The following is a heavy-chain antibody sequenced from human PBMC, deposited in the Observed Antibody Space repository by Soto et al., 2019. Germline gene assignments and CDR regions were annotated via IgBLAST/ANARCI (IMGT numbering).Heavy chain of an antibody. CDR3: ARERAAAGTDY. CDR1: GYTFTSYD. CDR2: MNPNSGNT. Sequence: QVQLVQSGAEVKKPGASVKVSCKASGYTFTSYDINWVRQATGQGLEWMGWMNPNSGNTGYAQKFQGRVTMTRNTSISTGYMELSSLGSEDTGGYYCARERAAAGTDYWGQGTLVTVSS. D-gene: IGHD6-13*01. J-gene: IGHJ4*02. V-gene: IGHV1-8*01.